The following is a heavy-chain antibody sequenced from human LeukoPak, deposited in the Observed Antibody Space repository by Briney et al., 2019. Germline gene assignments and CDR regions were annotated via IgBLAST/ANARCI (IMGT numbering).Heavy chain of an antibody. D-gene: IGHD6-19*01. CDR3: AKHSRETLAGTEDY. CDR2: ITSSGYDT. CDR1: GFTFSTYA. Sequence: GGSLRLSCAASGFTFSTYAMSWVRQAPGKGLELVSSITSSGYDTYYRDSVKGRFTTSRDNSENTLYLQMNSLRPEDTAMYYCAKHSRETLAGTEDYWGRGTLVTVSS. V-gene: IGHV3-23*01. J-gene: IGHJ4*02.